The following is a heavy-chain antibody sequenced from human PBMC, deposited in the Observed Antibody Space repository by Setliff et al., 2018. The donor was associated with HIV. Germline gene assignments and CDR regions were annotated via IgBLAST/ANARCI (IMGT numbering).Heavy chain of an antibody. J-gene: IGHJ6*02. Sequence: SETLSLTCTVSGGSISSYYWSWIRQPPGKGLEWIGYIYYSGSTNYNPSLKSRVTISVDTSKNQFSLKLSSVTTADTAVYYCARDFTGSGWYGNYYYGMDVWGQGTTVTVSS. D-gene: IGHD6-19*01. CDR1: GGSISSYY. CDR3: ARDFTGSGWYGNYYYGMDV. CDR2: IYYSGST. V-gene: IGHV4-59*01.